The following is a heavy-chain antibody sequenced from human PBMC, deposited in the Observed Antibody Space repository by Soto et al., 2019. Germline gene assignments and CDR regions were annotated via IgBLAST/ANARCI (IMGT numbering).Heavy chain of an antibody. CDR2: INPNSGGT. CDR3: ARAYNWNYAHYYYGMDV. CDR1: GYTFTGYY. Sequence: WASVKVSCKASGYTFTGYYMHWVRQAPGQGLEWMGWINPNSGGTNYAQKFQGWVTMTRDTSISTAYMELSRLRSDDTAVYYCARAYNWNYAHYYYGMDVWGQGTTVTVSS. D-gene: IGHD1-7*01. J-gene: IGHJ6*02. V-gene: IGHV1-2*04.